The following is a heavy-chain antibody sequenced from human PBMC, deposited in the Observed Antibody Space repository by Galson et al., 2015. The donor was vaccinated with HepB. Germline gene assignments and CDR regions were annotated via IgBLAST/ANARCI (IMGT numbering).Heavy chain of an antibody. Sequence: SLRLSCAASGFTLHNHWMSWVRQAPGKGLEWVANINLDGSEKFYVDPVKGRFTISRDNAQNSLYLQMNSLRAEDTAEYYCARGSYSGRQYYFDYWGQGTLVTVSS. D-gene: IGHD5-12*01. CDR3: ARGSYSGRQYYFDY. CDR1: GFTLHNHW. V-gene: IGHV3-7*03. CDR2: INLDGSEK. J-gene: IGHJ4*02.